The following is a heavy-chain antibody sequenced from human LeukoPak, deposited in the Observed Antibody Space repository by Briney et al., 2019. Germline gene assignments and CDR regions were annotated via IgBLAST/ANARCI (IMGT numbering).Heavy chain of an antibody. J-gene: IGHJ4*02. D-gene: IGHD3-10*01. CDR3: ARSVDGSGSYSDY. Sequence: GGSLRLSCAASGFTFSSYWMQWVRQAPGKGLEWVAAISYDGSNKYYADSVKGRFTISRDNSKNTLYLQMNSLRAEDTAVYYCARSVDGSGSYSDYWGQGTLVTVSS. V-gene: IGHV3-30-3*01. CDR2: ISYDGSNK. CDR1: GFTFSSYW.